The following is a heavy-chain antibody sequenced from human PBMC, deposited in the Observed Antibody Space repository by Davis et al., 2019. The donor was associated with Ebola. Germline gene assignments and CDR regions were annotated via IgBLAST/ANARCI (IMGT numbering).Heavy chain of an antibody. D-gene: IGHD3-22*01. Sequence: AASVKVSCKASGYTFTSSYDINWVRQATGQGLEWMGWMNPNSGNTGYAQKFQGRVTMTRNTSIRTAFMELSSLRSDDTAVYYCARDTIGSSGYYYPRYGMDVWGKGTTVTVSS. V-gene: IGHV1-8*01. CDR1: GYTFTSSYD. CDR2: MNPNSGNT. CDR3: ARDTIGSSGYYYPRYGMDV. J-gene: IGHJ6*04.